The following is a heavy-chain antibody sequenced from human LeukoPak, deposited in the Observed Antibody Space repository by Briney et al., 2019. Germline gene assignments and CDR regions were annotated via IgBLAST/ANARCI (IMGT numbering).Heavy chain of an antibody. CDR2: IYHSGST. CDR1: GGSISSGGYS. J-gene: IGHJ4*02. Sequence: PSQTLSLTCAVSGGSISSGGYSWSWIRQPPGKGLEWIGYIYHSGSTYYNPSLKSRVTISVDRSRNQFSLKLSSVTAADTAVYYCARAGGIAAAGTPSRQWRTGQRIWDYWGQGTLVTVSS. V-gene: IGHV4-30-2*01. CDR3: ARAGGIAAAGTPSRQWRTGQRIWDY. D-gene: IGHD6-13*01.